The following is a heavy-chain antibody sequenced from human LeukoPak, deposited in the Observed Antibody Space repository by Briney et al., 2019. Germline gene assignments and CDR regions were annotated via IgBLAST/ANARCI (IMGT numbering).Heavy chain of an antibody. V-gene: IGHV3-7*01. J-gene: IGHJ6*02. Sequence: GGSLRLSCAASGFTFSSYWVSWVRQAPGKGLEWVANIKQDGSEKYYVDSVKGRFTISRDNAKNSLYLQMNSLRAEDTAVYYCARDSGSSWVAHYYYYYGMDVWGQGTTVTVSS. CDR1: GFTFSSYW. D-gene: IGHD6-13*01. CDR2: IKQDGSEK. CDR3: ARDSGSSWVAHYYYYYGMDV.